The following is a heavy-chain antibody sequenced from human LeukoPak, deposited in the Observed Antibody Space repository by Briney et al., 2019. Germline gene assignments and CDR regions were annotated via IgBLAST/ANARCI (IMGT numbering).Heavy chain of an antibody. CDR1: GFTFSTYS. CDR3: ARYCSSSRCLYYYHMDV. D-gene: IGHD2-2*01. J-gene: IGHJ6*03. V-gene: IGHV3-21*01. Sequence: PGVSLRLSCAASGFTFSTYSMNWVRQAPGKGLEWVSSISSGSSYIYYADSVKGRFTISRDDAKNSLYLQMNSLRAEDTAVYYCARYCSSSRCLYYYHMDVWGKGTTVTVSS. CDR2: ISSGSSYI.